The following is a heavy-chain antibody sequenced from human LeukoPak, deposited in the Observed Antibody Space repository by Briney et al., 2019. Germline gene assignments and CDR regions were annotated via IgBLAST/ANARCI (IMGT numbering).Heavy chain of an antibody. CDR3: ATETYGGPFDY. Sequence: GGSLRLSCAASGFTVSSNYMSWVRQAPGKGLEWVSVIYSGGSTYYADSVKGRFTISRDNSKNTLYLQMNSLRAEDTAVYYCATETYGGPFDYWGQGTLVTVSS. D-gene: IGHD4-23*01. J-gene: IGHJ4*02. CDR2: IYSGGST. CDR1: GFTVSSNY. V-gene: IGHV3-66*01.